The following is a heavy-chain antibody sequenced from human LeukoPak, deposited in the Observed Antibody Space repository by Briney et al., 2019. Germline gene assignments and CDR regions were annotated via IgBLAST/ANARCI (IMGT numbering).Heavy chain of an antibody. Sequence: GGSLRLSCAASGFTFDDYAMHWVRQAPGKGLEWVSGISWNSGSIGYADSVEGRFTISRDNAKNSLYLQMNSLRAEDTALYYCAKADMMPVSGYSGLDYWGQGTLVTVSS. CDR2: ISWNSGSI. CDR1: GFTFDDYA. J-gene: IGHJ4*02. D-gene: IGHD3-22*01. CDR3: AKADMMPVSGYSGLDY. V-gene: IGHV3-9*01.